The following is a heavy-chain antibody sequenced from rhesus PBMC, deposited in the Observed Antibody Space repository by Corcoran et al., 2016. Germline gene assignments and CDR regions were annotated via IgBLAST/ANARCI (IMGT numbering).Heavy chain of an antibody. CDR1: GGSVSGYW. J-gene: IGHJ4*01. CDR2: IRRGGST. V-gene: IGHV4-160*01. CDR3: ARLVDTATVNDY. D-gene: IGHD5-12*01. Sequence: QVQLQQWGEGLVKPSETLSLTCAVYGGSVSGYWWGWIRQPPGKGLEWIGRIRRGGSTNYNPSLKSRVTISIDTSKNQFSLKLSSVTAADTAVYYCARLVDTATVNDYWGQGVLVTVSS.